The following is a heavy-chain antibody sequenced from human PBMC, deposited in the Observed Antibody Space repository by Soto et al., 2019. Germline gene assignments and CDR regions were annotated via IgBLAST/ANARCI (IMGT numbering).Heavy chain of an antibody. Sequence: SETLSLTCSVSGGSISSGDYYWNWIRQPPGKGLEWIGHIYYSGSTYYNSSLKSRVTISVDTSKNQFSLKLSSVTAADTAVYYCAGILVQAAMPFDYWGQGTLVTVSS. CDR2: IYYSGST. V-gene: IGHV4-30-4*01. CDR3: AGILVQAAMPFDY. D-gene: IGHD2-2*01. J-gene: IGHJ4*02. CDR1: GGSISSGDYY.